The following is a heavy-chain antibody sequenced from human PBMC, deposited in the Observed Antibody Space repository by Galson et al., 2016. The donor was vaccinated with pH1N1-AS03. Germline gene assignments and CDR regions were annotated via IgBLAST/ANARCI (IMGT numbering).Heavy chain of an antibody. Sequence: PALVKPPQTLTLTCSFSGFSLGRSGVGVGWIRQPPGKALEWLALVYWDETRRYSPSLKNRLTITKDSSKNQVVLTVTSVDPMDIATYFCALPNSGGNAFEIWGPGTMVTVSS. CDR1: GFSLGRSGVG. V-gene: IGHV2-5*02. J-gene: IGHJ3*02. CDR2: VYWDETR. CDR3: ALPNSGGNAFEI. D-gene: IGHD2/OR15-2a*01.